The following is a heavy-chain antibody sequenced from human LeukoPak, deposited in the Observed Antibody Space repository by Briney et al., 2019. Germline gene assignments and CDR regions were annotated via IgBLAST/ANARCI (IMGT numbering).Heavy chain of an antibody. D-gene: IGHD1-26*01. CDR3: ARGGPPGASGSYSDY. CDR1: GGTFSSYA. J-gene: IGHJ4*02. Sequence: SVKVSCKASGGTFSSYAISWVRQAPGQGLEWMGRIIPILGIANYAQKFQGRVTITADKSTSTAYMELSSLRSEDTAVYYCARGGPPGASGSYSDYWGQGTLVSVSS. V-gene: IGHV1-69*04. CDR2: IIPILGIA.